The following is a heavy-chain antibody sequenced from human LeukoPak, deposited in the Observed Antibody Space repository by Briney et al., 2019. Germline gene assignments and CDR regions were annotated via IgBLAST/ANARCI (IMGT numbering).Heavy chain of an antibody. CDR3: ARYSSGWYGSFDY. D-gene: IGHD6-19*01. V-gene: IGHV1-46*03. CDR2: ITPSGRST. Sequence: ASVKISCKASGYTFTSYYMPWVRQAPGQGLEWMGIITPSGRSTSYAQKFQGRVTMTRDTSTSTVYMELSSLRSEDTAAYYCARYSSGWYGSFDYWGQGTLVTVSS. CDR1: GYTFTSYY. J-gene: IGHJ4*02.